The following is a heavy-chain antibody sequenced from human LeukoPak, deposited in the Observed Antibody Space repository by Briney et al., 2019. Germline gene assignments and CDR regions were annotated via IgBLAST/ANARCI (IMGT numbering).Heavy chain of an antibody. V-gene: IGHV1-69*13. CDR2: IIPIFGTA. Sequence: GASVKVSCKASGGTFSSYAISWVRQAPGQGLEWMGGIIPIFGTANYAQKFQGRVTITADESTSTAYMELSSLRSEDTAVYYCARPSGYSSGWLRFDYWGQGTLVTVSS. J-gene: IGHJ4*02. D-gene: IGHD6-19*01. CDR3: ARPSGYSSGWLRFDY. CDR1: GGTFSSYA.